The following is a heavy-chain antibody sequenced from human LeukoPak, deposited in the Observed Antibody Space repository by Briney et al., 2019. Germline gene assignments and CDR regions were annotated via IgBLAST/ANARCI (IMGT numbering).Heavy chain of an antibody. Sequence: ASVKVSCKASGYTFTGYYMHWVRQAPGQGLEWVGRINPNSGDTNFAQKFQGRVTMTRDTSINTAYMELSGLRSDDTAVYYCARDASTTRVISASDNWGQGTLVTVSS. CDR3: ARDASTTRVISASDN. V-gene: IGHV1-2*06. CDR2: INPNSGDT. CDR1: GYTFTGYY. J-gene: IGHJ4*02. D-gene: IGHD2/OR15-2a*01.